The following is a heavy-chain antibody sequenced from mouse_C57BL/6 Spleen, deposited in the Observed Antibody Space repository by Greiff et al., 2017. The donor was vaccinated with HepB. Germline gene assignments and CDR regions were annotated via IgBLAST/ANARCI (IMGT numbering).Heavy chain of an antibody. CDR2: IWSGGST. V-gene: IGHV2-4*01. D-gene: IGHD1-1*01. CDR3: AKRSSYSYAMDY. CDR1: GFSLTSYG. J-gene: IGHJ4*01. Sequence: QVQLQQSGPGLVQPSQSLSITCTVSGFSLTSYGVHWVRQPPGKGLEWLGVIWSGGSTDYNAAFISRLSISKDNSKSQVFFKINSLQAYDTAIYYCAKRSSYSYAMDYWGQGTSVTVSS.